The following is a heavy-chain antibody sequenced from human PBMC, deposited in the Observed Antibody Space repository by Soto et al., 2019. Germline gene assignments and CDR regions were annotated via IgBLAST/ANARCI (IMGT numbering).Heavy chain of an antibody. V-gene: IGHV1-69*06. CDR1: GGPFSSYA. D-gene: IGHD6-13*01. CDR2: IIPIFGTA. CDR3: ARGGGVLYSSHITPQGYYYYGMDV. Sequence: SVKLSCNASGGPFSSYAISWVRQTPGQGLEWMGGIIPIFGTANYAQKFQGRVTITADKSTSTAYMELSSLRSEDTAVYYCARGGGVLYSSHITPQGYYYYGMDVWGQGTTVTVSS. J-gene: IGHJ6*02.